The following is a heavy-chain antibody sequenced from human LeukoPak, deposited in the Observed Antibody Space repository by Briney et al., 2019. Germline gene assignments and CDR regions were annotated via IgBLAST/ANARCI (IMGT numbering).Heavy chain of an antibody. Sequence: GGSLRLSCAASGFSFSSSWMNWVHQAPGRGLEWVANIKRDGSEKYYVDSVKGRFTISRDNAKNSLDLQLNSLRVEDTAVYYCARTPGDWYFDLWGRGTLVTVSS. V-gene: IGHV3-7*01. J-gene: IGHJ2*01. CDR1: GFSFSSSW. CDR3: ARTPGDWYFDL. CDR2: IKRDGSEK.